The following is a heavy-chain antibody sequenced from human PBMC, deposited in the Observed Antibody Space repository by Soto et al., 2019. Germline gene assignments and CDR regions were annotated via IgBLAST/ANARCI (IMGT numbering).Heavy chain of an antibody. V-gene: IGHV1-8*01. CDR3: AGGVTAGVDY. D-gene: IGHD1-26*01. CDR2: IQPSSGRT. J-gene: IGHJ4*02. CDR1: GYSFTGLD. Sequence: ASVKVSCKASGYSFTGLDINWVRQTTGQGLEWMGWIQPSSGRTGYAQKFQGRVTMTRDTSINTAYMELSSLTSDDTAFYYCAGGVTAGVDYWGQGTLVTVSS.